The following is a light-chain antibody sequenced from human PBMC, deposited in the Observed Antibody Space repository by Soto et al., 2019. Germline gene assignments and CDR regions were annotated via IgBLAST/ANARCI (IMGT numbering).Light chain of an antibody. J-gene: IGKJ4*01. CDR2: DAS. V-gene: IGKV3-11*01. Sequence: EIVLTQSPATLSLSAGERATLSCRASQSIGTYLAWYQQKPDQAPRLLFSDASNRATGIPARFSGSVSGTDFTLSISSLEPEDFAVYYCQQRHTWPLTFGGGTKVEIK. CDR1: QSIGTY. CDR3: QQRHTWPLT.